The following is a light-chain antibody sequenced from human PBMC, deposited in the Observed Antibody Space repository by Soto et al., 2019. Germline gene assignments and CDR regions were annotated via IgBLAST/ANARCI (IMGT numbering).Light chain of an antibody. CDR1: QSVSSN. J-gene: IGKJ5*01. CDR2: VAS. Sequence: EIVRTQSPATLSVSPGERATLSCRASQSVSSNLAWYQQKPGQAPRLLIYVASTRATGIPARFSGSGSGTEFTLTISSLQSEDFAVYYCQQYNNWSITFGQGTRLEIK. V-gene: IGKV3-15*01. CDR3: QQYNNWSIT.